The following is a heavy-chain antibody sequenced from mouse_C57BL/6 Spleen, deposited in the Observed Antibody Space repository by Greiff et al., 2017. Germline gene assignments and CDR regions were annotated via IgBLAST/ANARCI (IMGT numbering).Heavy chain of an antibody. J-gene: IGHJ2*01. V-gene: IGHV5-6*01. CDR1: GFTFSSYG. Sequence: EVQRVESGGDLVKPGGSLKLSCAASGFTFSSYGMSWVRQTPDKRLEWVATISSGGSYTYYPDSVKGRFTISRDNAKNTLYLQMSSLKSEDTAMYYCARHLMVTYYFDGWGHSTTLTVSS. D-gene: IGHD2-3*01. CDR3: ARHLMVTYYFDG. CDR2: ISSGGSYT.